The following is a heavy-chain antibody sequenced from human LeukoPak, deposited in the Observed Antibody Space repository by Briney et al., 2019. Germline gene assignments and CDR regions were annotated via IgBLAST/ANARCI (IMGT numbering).Heavy chain of an antibody. D-gene: IGHD2-2*01. J-gene: IGHJ4*02. CDR2: IIPILGIA. CDR3: ARETFCSRTSCYLVY. Sequence: GSSVNVSCRASGGTFSSYAISWVRQAPGQGLEGMGRIIPILGIANYAQKFQGRVTITADKSTSTAYMELSSLRSEDTAMYYCARETFCSRTSCYLVYWGQGTLVTVSS. CDR1: GGTFSSYA. V-gene: IGHV1-69*04.